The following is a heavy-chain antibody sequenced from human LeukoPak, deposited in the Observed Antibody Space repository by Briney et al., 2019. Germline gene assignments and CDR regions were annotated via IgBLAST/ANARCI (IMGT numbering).Heavy chain of an antibody. J-gene: IGHJ4*02. Sequence: SETLSLTCTVSGGSISSSNYYWGWIRQPPRKGLEWIGSVYYSGSTYYSPSLKSRVTISVDTAKNQFSLNLRSVTAADTAVFFCARFTIAYRWIPNWGQGTLVTVSS. CDR3: ARFTIAYRWIPN. V-gene: IGHV4-39*01. D-gene: IGHD2-21*01. CDR2: VYYSGST. CDR1: GGSISSSNYY.